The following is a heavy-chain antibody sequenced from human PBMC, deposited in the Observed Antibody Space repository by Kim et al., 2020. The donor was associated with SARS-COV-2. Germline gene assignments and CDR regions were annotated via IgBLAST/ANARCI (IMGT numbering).Heavy chain of an antibody. D-gene: IGHD6-19*01. CDR1: GGSFSGYY. V-gene: IGHV4-34*01. CDR3: ARGVAGEKG. J-gene: IGHJ4*02. Sequence: SETLSLTCAVYGGSFSGYYWSWIRQPPGKGLEWIGEINHSGSTNYNPSLKSRVTISVDTSKNQFSLKLSSVTAADTAVYYCARGVAGEKGWGQGTLVTVS. CDR2: INHSGST.